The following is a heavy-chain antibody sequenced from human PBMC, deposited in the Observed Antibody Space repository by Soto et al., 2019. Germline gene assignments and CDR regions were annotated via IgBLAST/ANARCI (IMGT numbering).Heavy chain of an antibody. V-gene: IGHV4-59*01. D-gene: IGHD3-10*01. CDR1: GGSISSYY. CDR2: IYYSGST. J-gene: IGHJ4*02. Sequence: SETLSLTCTVSGGSISSYYWSWIRQPPGKGLEWIGYIYYSGSTNYNPSLKSRVTISVDTSKNQFSLKLSSVTAADTAVYYCARADDSGDFDYWGQGTLVTVS. CDR3: ARADDSGDFDY.